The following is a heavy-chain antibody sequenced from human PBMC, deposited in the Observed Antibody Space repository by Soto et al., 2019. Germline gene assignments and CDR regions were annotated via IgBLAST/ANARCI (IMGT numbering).Heavy chain of an antibody. D-gene: IGHD3-22*01. Sequence: SVKISCKASGGTFSSYAISWVRQAPGQGLEWMGGIIPIFGTANYAQKFQGRVTITADESTSTAYMELSSLRPEDTAVYYCARVKKYYYDSSGYSKTARYGVQKPLDPWGQGTLVTVSS. J-gene: IGHJ5*02. CDR3: ARVKKYYYDSSGYSKTARYGVQKPLDP. CDR2: IIPIFGTA. V-gene: IGHV1-69*13. CDR1: GGTFSSYA.